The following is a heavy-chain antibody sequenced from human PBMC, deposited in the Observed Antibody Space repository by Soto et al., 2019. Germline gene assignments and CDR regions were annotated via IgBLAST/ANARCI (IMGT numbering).Heavy chain of an antibody. J-gene: IGHJ6*01. CDR1: GFTFNNYA. CDR3: VKDWTGDTCPCMDV. Sequence: EVQLLDSGGGLVQPGGSLRLSCAASGFTFNNYAMTWVRQAPGKGLEWVSTISGSDGSTYYADSVKGRLTISRDNSKNALYLQMSSLRAEDTALYYCVKDWTGDTCPCMDVWGQGTTVTVSS. V-gene: IGHV3-23*01. D-gene: IGHD2-8*02. CDR2: ISGSDGST.